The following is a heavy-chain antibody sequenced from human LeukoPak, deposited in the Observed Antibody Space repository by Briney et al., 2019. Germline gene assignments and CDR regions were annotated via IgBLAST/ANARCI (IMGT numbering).Heavy chain of an antibody. Sequence: GGSLRLSCAASGFTFSSYAMTWVRQAPGKGLEWVSGISGSGGSTNYADSVRGQFTISRDNSKNTLYLQMSSLRAEDTALYYCARGKFASAWFDYWGLGTLVTVSS. CDR2: ISGSGGST. CDR3: ARGKFASAWFDY. V-gene: IGHV3-23*01. CDR1: GFTFSSYA. D-gene: IGHD6-19*01. J-gene: IGHJ4*02.